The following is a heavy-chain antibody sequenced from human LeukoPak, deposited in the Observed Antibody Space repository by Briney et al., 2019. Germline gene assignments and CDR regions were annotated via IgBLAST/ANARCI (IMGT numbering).Heavy chain of an antibody. Sequence: PGGSLRLSCAASGFSFSTYSINWVRQAPGKGLEWVSSISSSSSSYIYYADSVKGRFTISRDNAKNSLYLQMNSLRAEDTAVYYCARDPGYSYGYGTFDYWGQGTLVTVSS. V-gene: IGHV3-21*01. D-gene: IGHD5-18*01. CDR3: ARDPGYSYGYGTFDY. CDR2: ISSSSSSYI. J-gene: IGHJ4*02. CDR1: GFSFSTYS.